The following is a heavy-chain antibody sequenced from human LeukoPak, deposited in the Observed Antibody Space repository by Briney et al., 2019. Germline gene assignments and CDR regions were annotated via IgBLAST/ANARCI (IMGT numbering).Heavy chain of an antibody. V-gene: IGHV4-39*01. CDR2: IYSSGNS. CDR3: ARRGSWDLQIRNWFDP. Sequence: KPSETLSLTPSLSGDSITTTSYWGGWIRQSPGKGLEWIGRIYSSGNSYYNASRKSRAIISPDTSKNQYSQRLTSVTAADTAVYYCARRGSWDLQIRNWFDPWGQGILVTVSS. J-gene: IGHJ5*02. D-gene: IGHD3-16*01. CDR1: GDSITTTSYW.